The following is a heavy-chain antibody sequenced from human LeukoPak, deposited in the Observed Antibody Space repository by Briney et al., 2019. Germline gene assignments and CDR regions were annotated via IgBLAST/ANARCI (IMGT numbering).Heavy chain of an antibody. CDR2: INPDGTTT. CDR1: GFTFSTYW. D-gene: IGHD1-26*01. CDR3: ATAGSYRFDY. J-gene: IGHJ4*02. V-gene: IGHV3-74*01. Sequence: GGSLRLSCATSGFTFSTYWVHWVRQAPGRGLEWVSRINPDGTTTNYADSVKGRFTISRDNAKNTLFLQMDSLRADDTGVYYCATAGSYRFDYWGQGTLVTVSS.